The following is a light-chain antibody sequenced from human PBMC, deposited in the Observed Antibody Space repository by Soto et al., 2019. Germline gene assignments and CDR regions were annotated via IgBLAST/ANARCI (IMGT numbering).Light chain of an antibody. V-gene: IGKV3-15*01. CDR1: QNVGNN. Sequence: EIVMTQSPATLSVSPGERATLSCRASQNVGNNLVWYQQKPGQAPRLLIYGASTRAAGIPDRFSGSGSGTEFTLTISGLQSEDSAVYFCQQYNNWPFSFGQGTRLEI. CDR2: GAS. J-gene: IGKJ5*01. CDR3: QQYNNWPFS.